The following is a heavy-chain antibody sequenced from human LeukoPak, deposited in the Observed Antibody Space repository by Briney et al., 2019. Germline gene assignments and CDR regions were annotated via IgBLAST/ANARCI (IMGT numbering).Heavy chain of an antibody. CDR2: ISYDGSNK. D-gene: IGHD3-22*01. J-gene: IGHJ4*02. CDR3: ARDGMGHYDSSGYRPGYYFDY. V-gene: IGHV3-30*04. CDR1: GLTFSSYA. Sequence: GGSLRLSCAASGLTFSSYAMHWVRQAPGKGLEWVAVISYDGSNKYYADSVKGRFTISRDNSKNTLYLQMNSLRAEDTAVYYCARDGMGHYDSSGYRPGYYFDYWGQGTLVTVSS.